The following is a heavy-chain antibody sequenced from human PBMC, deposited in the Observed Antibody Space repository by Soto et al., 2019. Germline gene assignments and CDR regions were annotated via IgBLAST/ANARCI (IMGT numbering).Heavy chain of an antibody. CDR3: ARFKDGYPYHFDY. Sequence: SETLSLTCSVSGASISSYYWSWIRHPPGKGLEWIGYIYSSGSANYNPSLESRVTISVDTSKNQFSLKLSSVTAADTAMYYCARFKDGYPYHFDYWGQGTLVTVSS. CDR2: IYSSGSA. J-gene: IGHJ4*02. CDR1: GASISSYY. V-gene: IGHV4-59*08. D-gene: IGHD2-21*01.